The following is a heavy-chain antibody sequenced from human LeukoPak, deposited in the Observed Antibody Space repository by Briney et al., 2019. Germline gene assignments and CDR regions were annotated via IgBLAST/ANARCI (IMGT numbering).Heavy chain of an antibody. V-gene: IGHV3-30-3*01. CDR1: GFTFSSYA. CDR3: ARSRNYDFWSELDP. D-gene: IGHD3-3*01. Sequence: GRSLRLSCAASGFTFSSYAMHWVRQAPGKGLEWVAVISYDGSNKYYADSVKGRFTISRDNSKNTLYLQMNSLRAEDTAVYYCARSRNYDFWSELDPWGQGTLVTVSS. CDR2: ISYDGSNK. J-gene: IGHJ5*02.